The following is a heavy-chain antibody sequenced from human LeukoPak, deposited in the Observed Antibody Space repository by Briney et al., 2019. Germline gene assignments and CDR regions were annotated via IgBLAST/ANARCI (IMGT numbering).Heavy chain of an antibody. V-gene: IGHV1-2*02. CDR1: GYTFTGYY. CDR3: ARVKSIAVAGTFFGY. J-gene: IGHJ4*02. D-gene: IGHD6-19*01. Sequence: ASVKVSCKASGYTFTGYYMHWVRQAPGQGLEWMGWINPNSGGTNYAQKFQGRVTMTRDTSISTAYMELSRLRSDDTAVYHCARVKSIAVAGTFFGYWGQGTLVTVSS. CDR2: INPNSGGT.